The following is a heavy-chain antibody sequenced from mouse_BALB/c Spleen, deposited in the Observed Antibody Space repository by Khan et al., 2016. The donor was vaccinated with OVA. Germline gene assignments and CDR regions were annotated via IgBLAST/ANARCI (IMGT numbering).Heavy chain of an antibody. Sequence: EVQLQQSGPDLVKPGASLKLSCKASGYSFTLYYMTWVKQSHGKSLVWIGRVIPNTGGSDYNQEFKGKAIFTVDKSSNTAYLEVHSVTSEDSAVYYCAGGYDCFAYWGQGTLVTVSA. D-gene: IGHD2-14*01. CDR2: VIPNTGGS. J-gene: IGHJ3*01. CDR3: AGGYDCFAY. CDR1: GYSFTLYY. V-gene: IGHV1-26*01.